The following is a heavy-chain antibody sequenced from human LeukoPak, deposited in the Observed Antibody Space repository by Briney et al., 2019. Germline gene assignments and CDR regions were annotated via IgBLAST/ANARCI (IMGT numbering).Heavy chain of an antibody. Sequence: GGSLRLSCAASGFTFSYYGFHWVRQAPGKGLEWVAFIRYDGNDKFYAESVKGRFTISRDNSKNTLYLQMNSLRAEDTAVYYCARGREGATGMFDYWGQGTLVTVSS. D-gene: IGHD1-26*01. J-gene: IGHJ4*02. CDR2: IRYDGNDK. CDR1: GFTFSYYG. CDR3: ARGREGATGMFDY. V-gene: IGHV3-30*02.